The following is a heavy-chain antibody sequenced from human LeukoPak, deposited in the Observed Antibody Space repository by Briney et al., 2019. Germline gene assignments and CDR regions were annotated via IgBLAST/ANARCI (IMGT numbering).Heavy chain of an antibody. J-gene: IGHJ4*02. CDR1: GYTFTSYG. CDR2: ISAYNGNT. CDR3: ARDQAVDYYGSGSFDY. Sequence: ASVKVSCKASGYTFTSYGISWVRQAPGQGLEWMGWISAYNGNTNYAQKLQGRVTMATDTSTSTAYMELRSLRSDDTAVYYCARDQAVDYYGSGSFDYWGQGTLVTVSS. V-gene: IGHV1-18*01. D-gene: IGHD3-10*01.